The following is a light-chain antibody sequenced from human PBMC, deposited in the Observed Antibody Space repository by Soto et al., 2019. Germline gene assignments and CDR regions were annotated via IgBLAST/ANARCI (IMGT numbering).Light chain of an antibody. Sequence: QSVLTQPPSVSGSPGQSVAISCTGTSSDVGSYNRVSWYQQPPGTAPKVMIYEVSNRPSGVPDRFSGPKSGNTASLTISGLQAEDEADYYCSSYTRSSTYVFGTGTKVTVL. V-gene: IGLV2-18*02. J-gene: IGLJ1*01. CDR3: SSYTRSSTYV. CDR1: SSDVGSYNR. CDR2: EVS.